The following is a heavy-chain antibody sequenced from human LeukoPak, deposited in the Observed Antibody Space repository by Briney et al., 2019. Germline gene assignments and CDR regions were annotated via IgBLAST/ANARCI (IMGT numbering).Heavy chain of an antibody. V-gene: IGHV1-69*06. J-gene: IGHJ6*03. CDR3: ARVSYYGSGRFVYYYMDV. CDR1: GGTFSSYA. CDR2: IIPIFGTA. Sequence: GASVTVSFKASGGTFSSYAISWVRQAPGQGLEWMGGIIPIFGTANYAQKFQGRVTITADKSTSTAYMELSSLRSEDTAVYYCARVSYYGSGRFVYYYMDVWGKGTTVTVSS. D-gene: IGHD3-10*01.